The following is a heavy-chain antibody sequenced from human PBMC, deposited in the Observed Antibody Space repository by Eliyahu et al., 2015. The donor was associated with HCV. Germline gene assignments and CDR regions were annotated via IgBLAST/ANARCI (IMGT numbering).Heavy chain of an antibody. J-gene: IGHJ4*02. CDR2: IYYSGST. Sequence: QVQLQESGPGLVKPSETLSLTCTVFGGSVSSGSYYWSWIRQPPGKGLEWIGYIYYSGSTSYYPSLKSRVTISIDTSKNQFSLRLTSVTAADTAVYYCAGGPQWRTGTTLWGQGTLVTVSS. CDR3: AGGPQWRTGTTL. D-gene: IGHD1-1*01. V-gene: IGHV4-61*01. CDR1: GGSVSSGSYY.